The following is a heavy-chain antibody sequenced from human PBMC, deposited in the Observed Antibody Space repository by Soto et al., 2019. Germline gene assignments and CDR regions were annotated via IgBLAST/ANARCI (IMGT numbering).Heavy chain of an antibody. CDR2: IIPIFGTA. CDR3: ARDDGDYRTVDY. J-gene: IGHJ4*02. V-gene: IGHV1-69*01. D-gene: IGHD4-17*01. Sequence: KVSCKASGGTFSSYAISWVRQAPGQGLEWMGGIIPIFGTANYAQKFQGRVTITADESTSTAYMELSSLRSEDTAVYYCARDDGDYRTVDYWGQGTLVTVSS. CDR1: GGTFSSYA.